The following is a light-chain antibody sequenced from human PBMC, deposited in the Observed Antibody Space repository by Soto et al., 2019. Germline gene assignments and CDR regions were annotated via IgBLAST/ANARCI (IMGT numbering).Light chain of an antibody. CDR3: AAWDDSLSGYV. J-gene: IGLJ1*01. CDR2: RNN. CDR1: SSNIGSNY. Sequence: QSVLTQPPSASGTPGQRVTISCSGSSSNIGSNYVYWYQQLTGTAPKLLIYRNNQRPSGVPDRFSGSKSGTSASLAISGLRSEDEADYDCAAWDDSLSGYVFGTGTKLTVL. V-gene: IGLV1-47*01.